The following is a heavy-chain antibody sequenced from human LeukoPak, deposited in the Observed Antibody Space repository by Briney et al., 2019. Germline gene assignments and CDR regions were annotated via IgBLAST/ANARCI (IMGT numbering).Heavy chain of an antibody. D-gene: IGHD3-22*01. J-gene: IGHJ4*02. CDR2: ISFSSTYI. Sequence: GGSLRLSCAASGFIFRNATMSWVRQAPGKGLEWVSSISFSSTYIYYADSVKGRFTISRDNSKNTLYLQMNSLRAEDTAVYYCAKNPGDSSGYFDYWGQGTLVTVSS. CDR3: AKNPGDSSGYFDY. CDR1: GFIFRNAT. V-gene: IGHV3-21*01.